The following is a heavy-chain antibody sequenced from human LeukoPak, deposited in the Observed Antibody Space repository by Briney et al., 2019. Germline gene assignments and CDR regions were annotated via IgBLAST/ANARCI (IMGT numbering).Heavy chain of an antibody. V-gene: IGHV1-46*02. CDR1: GYTFNSYY. J-gene: IGHJ4*02. Sequence: ASVKVACKASGYTFNSYYMHWVRQAPGQGLEWMGIINPSGGSTTYTQKFQGRVTMTRDTSTSTVYMELSSLRSEDTAVYYCARDREGSRYYLDYWGQGTLVTVSS. CDR2: INPSGGST. D-gene: IGHD1-26*01. CDR3: ARDREGSRYYLDY.